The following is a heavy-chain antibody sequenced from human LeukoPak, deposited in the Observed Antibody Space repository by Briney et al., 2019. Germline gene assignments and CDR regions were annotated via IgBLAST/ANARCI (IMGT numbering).Heavy chain of an antibody. CDR3: ARVGSWIRGFPGFDY. D-gene: IGHD5-18*01. CDR2: INPNSGGT. Sequence: ASVKVSCKASGYTFTSYDINWVRQAPGQGLEWMGWINPNSGGTNYAQKFQGRVTMTRDTSISTAYMELSRLRSDDTAVYYCARVGSWIRGFPGFDYWGQGTLVTVSS. J-gene: IGHJ4*02. V-gene: IGHV1-2*02. CDR1: GYTFTSYD.